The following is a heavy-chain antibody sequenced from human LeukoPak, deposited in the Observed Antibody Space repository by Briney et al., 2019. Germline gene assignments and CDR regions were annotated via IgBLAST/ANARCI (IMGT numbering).Heavy chain of an antibody. CDR1: GFTFNSYA. J-gene: IGHJ4*02. CDR3: ARARGFWSGYSPYFDY. D-gene: IGHD3-3*01. Sequence: PGGSLRLSCAASGFTFNSYAVHWVRQAPGKGLEWVAVISYDGSISFYAASVKGQFTISRNNSKNTLYLQMNSLRAEDTAVYYCARARGFWSGYSPYFDYWGQGTLVTVSS. V-gene: IGHV3-30-3*01. CDR2: ISYDGSIS.